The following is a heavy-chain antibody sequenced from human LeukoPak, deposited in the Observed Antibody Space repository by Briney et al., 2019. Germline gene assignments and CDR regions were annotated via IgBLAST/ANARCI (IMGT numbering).Heavy chain of an antibody. Sequence: ASVKVSCKASVYTFTDYHLHWARQAPGRGLEWMGWINPTSGATNYPPRFQGRVTMTRDTSISTAYIDLTRLTSDDTAVYYCARDQRSSYTYYFEDWGQGTLVTVSS. CDR3: ARDQRSSYTYYFED. D-gene: IGHD2-2*02. J-gene: IGHJ4*02. CDR1: VYTFTDYH. CDR2: INPTSGAT. V-gene: IGHV1-2*02.